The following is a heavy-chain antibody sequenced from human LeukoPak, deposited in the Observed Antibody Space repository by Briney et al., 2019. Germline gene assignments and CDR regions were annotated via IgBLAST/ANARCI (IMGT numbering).Heavy chain of an antibody. V-gene: IGHV4-31*03. CDR2: IYYSGST. Sequence: SQTPSLTCTVSGGSISSGGYYWSWLRQHPGKGLEWIGYIYYSGSTYYNPSLKSRVTISVDTSKNQFSLKLSSVTAADTAVYYCASRYCSGGSCYFVWGQGTLVTVSS. D-gene: IGHD2-15*01. CDR1: GGSISSGGYY. CDR3: ASRYCSGGSCYFV. J-gene: IGHJ4*02.